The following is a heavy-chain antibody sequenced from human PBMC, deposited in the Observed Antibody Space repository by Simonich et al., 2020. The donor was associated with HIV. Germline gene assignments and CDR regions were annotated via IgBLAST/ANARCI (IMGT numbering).Heavy chain of an antibody. J-gene: IGHJ1*01. CDR2: INHSGST. V-gene: IGHV4-34*01. CDR3: ARLTAGGLGEYFQH. Sequence: QVQLQQWGAGLLKPSETLSLTCAVSGGSFSGYYWSWIRRPPGKGLEWIGEINHSGSTNYNPSLKSRVTISVDTSKNQFSLKLSSVTAADTAVYYCARLTAGGLGEYFQHWGQGTLVTVSS. CDR1: GGSFSGYY. D-gene: IGHD6-13*01.